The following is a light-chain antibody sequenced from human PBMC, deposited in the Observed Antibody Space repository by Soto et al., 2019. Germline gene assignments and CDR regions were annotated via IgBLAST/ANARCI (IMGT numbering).Light chain of an antibody. CDR2: DAS. J-gene: IGKJ4*01. CDR3: QQRSNWPTVT. CDR1: QSVSSY. Sequence: EIVLTQSPATLSLSPGERATLSCRASQSVSSYLAWYQQKPGQAPRLLIYDASNRATGIPARFSGSGSGTDVTLTFSSLEPEDFAIYYCQQRSNWPTVTFGGGTKVEIK. V-gene: IGKV3-11*01.